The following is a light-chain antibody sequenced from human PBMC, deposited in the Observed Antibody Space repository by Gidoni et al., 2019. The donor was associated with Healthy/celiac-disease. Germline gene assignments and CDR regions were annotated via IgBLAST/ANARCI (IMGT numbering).Light chain of an antibody. V-gene: IGLV7-46*01. Sequence: QAVLTPEPSLTLSPGGTVTLTCSSSTGAVTSGHYPYWFQQKPGQASRTLIYDTSNKHSWTPARFSGSLLGGKAALTLSGAQPEDEAEYYCLLSYSGARVFGGGTKLTVL. J-gene: IGLJ2*01. CDR2: DTS. CDR3: LLSYSGARV. CDR1: TGAVTSGHY.